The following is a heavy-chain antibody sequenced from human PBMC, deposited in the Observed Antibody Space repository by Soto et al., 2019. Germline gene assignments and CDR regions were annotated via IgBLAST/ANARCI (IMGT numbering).Heavy chain of an antibody. J-gene: IGHJ6*02. CDR2: ISGGGNT. V-gene: IGHV3-23*01. Sequence: EVQLLESGGGLGQPGGSLRLPCAASGFTFSSSAMNWVRQAPGKGLEWVSGISGGGNTYYADSVKGRFTVSRDNSKNTLYLQMNSLRAEDTAVYYCARGGDLGYCTSISCHIRNHYHYAGMDVWGQGITVTVTS. D-gene: IGHD2-2*01. CDR1: GFTFSSSA. CDR3: ARGGDLGYCTSISCHIRNHYHYAGMDV.